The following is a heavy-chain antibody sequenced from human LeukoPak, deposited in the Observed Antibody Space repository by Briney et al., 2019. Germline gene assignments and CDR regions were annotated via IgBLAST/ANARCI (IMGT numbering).Heavy chain of an antibody. CDR1: GYTFTSYD. Sequence: ASVKVSCKASGYTFTSYDINWVRQATGQGLEWMGWMNPNSGNTGYAQKFQGRVTMTRNTSISTAYMELSSLRSEDTAVYYCARVITYYYDSSGYNVDAFDIWGQGTMVTVSS. CDR2: MNPNSGNT. D-gene: IGHD3-22*01. CDR3: ARVITYYYDSSGYNVDAFDI. V-gene: IGHV1-8*01. J-gene: IGHJ3*02.